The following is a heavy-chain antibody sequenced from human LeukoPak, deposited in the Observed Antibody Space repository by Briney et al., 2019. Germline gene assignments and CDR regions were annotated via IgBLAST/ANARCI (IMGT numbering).Heavy chain of an antibody. CDR2: IYASGST. CDR1: GDSISSGTYS. Sequence: SETLSLTCTVSGDSISSGTYSWSWIRQPAGKGLEWIGRIYASGSTNYNPSLKSRVTISVDTSKNQFSLKLSSVTAADTAVYYCAAEDYYGDYVYDYWGQGTLVTVSS. J-gene: IGHJ4*02. CDR3: AAEDYYGDYVYDY. D-gene: IGHD4-17*01. V-gene: IGHV4-61*02.